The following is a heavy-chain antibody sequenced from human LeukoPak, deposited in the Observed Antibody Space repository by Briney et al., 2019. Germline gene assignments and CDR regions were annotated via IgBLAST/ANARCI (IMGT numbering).Heavy chain of an antibody. CDR1: GGSFSGYY. V-gene: IGHV2-70*11. D-gene: IGHD2-21*02. CDR2: IDWDDDK. J-gene: IGHJ4*02. CDR3: ARTRGDWESAYYFDY. Sequence: TLSLTCAVYGGSFSGYYWSWIRQPPGKALEWLARIDWDDDKYYSTSLKTRLTISKDTSKNQVVLTMTNMDPVDTATYYCARTRGDWESAYYFDYWGQGTLVTVSS.